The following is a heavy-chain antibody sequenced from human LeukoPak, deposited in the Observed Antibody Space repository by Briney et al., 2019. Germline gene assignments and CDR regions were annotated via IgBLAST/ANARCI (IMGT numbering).Heavy chain of an antibody. Sequence: VSGPTLVNPTQTLTLTCTFSGFSLSTSGMCVSWIRQPPGKALEWLALIDWDDDKYYSTSLKTRLTISKDTSKNQVVLTMTNMDSVDTATYYCARIRGYSYGVDDAFGIWGQGTMVTVSS. D-gene: IGHD5-18*01. CDR3: ARIRGYSYGVDDAFGI. CDR1: GFSLSTSGMC. V-gene: IGHV2-70*01. CDR2: IDWDDDK. J-gene: IGHJ3*02.